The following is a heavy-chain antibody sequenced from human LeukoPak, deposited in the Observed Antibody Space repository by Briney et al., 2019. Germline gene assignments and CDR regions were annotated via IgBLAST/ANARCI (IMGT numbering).Heavy chain of an antibody. CDR2: IGRSSRYI. CDR1: GFTFSSYN. D-gene: IGHD1-26*01. Sequence: PGESLRLSCAASGFTFSSYNMNWVRQAPGKGLEWVSSIGRSSRYIFYADSVKGRFTISRDNAKNSLYLQMNSLRAEDTAVYDCARYSGTYRDFWGQGTLVTVSS. CDR3: ARYSGTYRDF. J-gene: IGHJ4*02. V-gene: IGHV3-21*01.